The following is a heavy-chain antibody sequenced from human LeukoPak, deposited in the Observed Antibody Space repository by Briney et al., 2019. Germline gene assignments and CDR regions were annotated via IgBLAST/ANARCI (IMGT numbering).Heavy chain of an antibody. V-gene: IGHV3-48*01. CDR2: ISSSSSTI. Sequence: GGSLRLSCAASGFTFSSHSMIWVRQAPSEGLEWVSHISSSSSTIYYADSVKGRFTISRDNAKSSLYLQMNSLRADDTAVYYCAREGWVGSYREVDYWGQGTLVTVSS. CDR1: GFTFSSHS. D-gene: IGHD1-26*01. J-gene: IGHJ4*02. CDR3: AREGWVGSYREVDY.